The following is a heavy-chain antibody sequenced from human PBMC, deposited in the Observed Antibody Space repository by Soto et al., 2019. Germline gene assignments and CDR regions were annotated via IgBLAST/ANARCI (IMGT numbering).Heavy chain of an antibody. V-gene: IGHV4-34*01. CDR2: INHSGGT. D-gene: IGHD2-15*01. J-gene: IGHJ4*02. CDR1: GGSLSGYY. CDR3: ARGPGGKRTYYFDY. Sequence: SETLSLTCAVYGGSLSGYYWSWIRQPPGKGLEWIGEINHSGGTNYNPSLKSRVTISVDTSKNQFSLKLSSVTTADTAVYYCARGPGGKRTYYFDYWGQGTLVTVSS.